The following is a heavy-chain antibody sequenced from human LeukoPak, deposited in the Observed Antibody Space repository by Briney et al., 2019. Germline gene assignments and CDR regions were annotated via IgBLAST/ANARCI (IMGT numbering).Heavy chain of an antibody. CDR3: ARFGVRGVIITPAFDY. V-gene: IGHV3-21*01. Sequence: GGSLRLSCAASGFSFSSYTMHWVRQAPGEGLEWVSSISSGGSNVFYGDSLKGRFTISRDNAKNSLHLQMNSLRAEDTAVYYCARFGVRGVIITPAFDYWGQGTLVTVSS. J-gene: IGHJ4*02. CDR2: ISSGGSNV. CDR1: GFSFSSYT. D-gene: IGHD3-10*01.